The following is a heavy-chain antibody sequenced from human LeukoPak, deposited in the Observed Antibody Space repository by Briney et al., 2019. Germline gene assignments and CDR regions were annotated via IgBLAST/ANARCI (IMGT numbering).Heavy chain of an antibody. CDR2: ISAYNGNT. CDR1: GYTFTSYG. J-gene: IGHJ3*02. V-gene: IGHV1-18*01. D-gene: IGHD6-13*01. CDR3: ARDYSSSFFPDLDAFDI. Sequence: GASVKVSCKASGYTFTSYGISWVRQAPGQGLEWMGWISAYNGNTNYAQKLQGRVTMTTDTSTSTAYMELRSLRSDDTAVYYCARDYSSSFFPDLDAFDIWGQGTMVTVSS.